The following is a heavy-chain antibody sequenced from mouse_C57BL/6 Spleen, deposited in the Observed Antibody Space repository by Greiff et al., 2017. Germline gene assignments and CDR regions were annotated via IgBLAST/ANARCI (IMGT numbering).Heavy chain of an antibody. Sequence: QVQLQQSGAELVKPGASVKISCKASGYAFSSYWMNWVKQRPGTGLEWIGQIYPGDGDTNYDGKFKGKATLTADKSSSTAYMQLSSLTSEDSAVYFCARSDYYGRGGYAMDYWGQGTSVTVSS. D-gene: IGHD1-1*01. CDR2: IYPGDGDT. CDR1: GYAFSSYW. CDR3: ARSDYYGRGGYAMDY. J-gene: IGHJ4*01. V-gene: IGHV1-80*01.